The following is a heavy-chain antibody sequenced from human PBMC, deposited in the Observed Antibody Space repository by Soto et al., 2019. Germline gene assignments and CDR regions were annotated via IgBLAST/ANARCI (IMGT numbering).Heavy chain of an antibody. Sequence: QVQLQESGPGLVKPSQTLSLTCTVSGGSISSGGYYWSWIRQHPGKGLEWIGYIYYSGSTYYNPSLKRRVTISVDTSKNQFSLKLSSVTGADTAVYYCARDREYSYGYYYHGMDVWGQGTTVTVSS. CDR2: IYYSGST. D-gene: IGHD5-18*01. CDR3: ARDREYSYGYYYHGMDV. V-gene: IGHV4-31*03. J-gene: IGHJ6*02. CDR1: GGSISSGGYY.